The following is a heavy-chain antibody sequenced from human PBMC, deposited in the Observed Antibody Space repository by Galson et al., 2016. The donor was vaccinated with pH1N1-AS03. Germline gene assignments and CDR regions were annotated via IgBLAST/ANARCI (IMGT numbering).Heavy chain of an antibody. CDR3: ATFGGDPDY. D-gene: IGHD4-17*01. CDR2: ISSDDSGT. J-gene: IGHJ4*02. V-gene: IGHV3-74*01. Sequence: SLRLSCAASGFNLSTYWIHWVRQGPGKGLVWVSRISSDDSGTSYADSVGGRFTISRDDAKNTVFLQLNSLRPEDTAVYYSATFGGDPDYWGQGTLVTVSS. CDR1: GFNLSTYW.